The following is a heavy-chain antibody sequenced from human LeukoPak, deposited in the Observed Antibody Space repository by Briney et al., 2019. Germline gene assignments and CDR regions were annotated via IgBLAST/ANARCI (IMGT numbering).Heavy chain of an antibody. V-gene: IGHV1-18*01. J-gene: IGHJ4*02. CDR3: ARTYDSSGYYLFDY. CDR1: GYTFTSYG. D-gene: IGHD3-22*01. Sequence: ASVKVSCKASGYTFTSYGISWVRQAPGQGLEWMGWISAYNGNTNYAQKLQGRVTMTTDTSTSTAYMELRSLRSDGTAVYYCARTYDSSGYYLFDYWGQGTLVTVSS. CDR2: ISAYNGNT.